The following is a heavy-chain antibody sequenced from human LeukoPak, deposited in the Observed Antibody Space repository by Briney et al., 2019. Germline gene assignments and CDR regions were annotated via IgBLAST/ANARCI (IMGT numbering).Heavy chain of an antibody. CDR3: ARGARGSIAARFERGRGYYFDY. CDR1: GGSFSGYY. Sequence: SETLSLTCAVYGGSFSGYYWSWIRQPPGKGLEWIGEINHSGSTNYNPSLKSRVTISVDTSKNQFSLKLSSVTAADTAVYYCARGARGSIAARFERGRGYYFDYWGQGTLVIVSS. V-gene: IGHV4-34*01. CDR2: INHSGST. D-gene: IGHD6-6*01. J-gene: IGHJ4*02.